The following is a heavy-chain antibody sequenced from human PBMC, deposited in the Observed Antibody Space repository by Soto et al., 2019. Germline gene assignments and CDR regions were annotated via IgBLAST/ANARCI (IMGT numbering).Heavy chain of an antibody. Sequence: PGGSLRLSCAASGFTFSDYYMSWIRQAPGKGLEWVSYISSSSSYTNYADSVKGRFTISRDNAKNSLYLQMNSLRAEDTAVYYCARENQDELLPSHYFDYWGQGTLVTVPQ. CDR1: GFTFSDYY. CDR3: ARENQDELLPSHYFDY. V-gene: IGHV3-11*06. J-gene: IGHJ4*02. D-gene: IGHD2-15*01. CDR2: ISSSSSYT.